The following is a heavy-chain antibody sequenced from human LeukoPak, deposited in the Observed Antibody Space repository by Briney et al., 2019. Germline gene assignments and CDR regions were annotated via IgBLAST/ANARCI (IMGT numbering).Heavy chain of an antibody. V-gene: IGHV1-46*01. Sequence: ASVKVSCKASGYTFTSSYMHWVRQAPGQGLEWMGIINPSGGSTSYAQKFQGRVTMTRDMSTSTVYMELSSLRSEDTAVYYCARGVGYCSSTSCYPGGYWGQGTLVIVSS. J-gene: IGHJ4*02. CDR2: INPSGGST. D-gene: IGHD2-2*01. CDR3: ARGVGYCSSTSCYPGGY. CDR1: GYTFTSSY.